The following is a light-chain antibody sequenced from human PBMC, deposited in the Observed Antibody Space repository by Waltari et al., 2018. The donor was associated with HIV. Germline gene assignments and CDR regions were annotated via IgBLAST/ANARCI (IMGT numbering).Light chain of an antibody. CDR3: AAWDDSLSGLV. Sequence: QSVLTQPPSASGTPGQRVTISCSGSSYNIGSNYVYWYQQLPGTAPKLLIYRNNQRPSGVPDRLSGSKSGTSASLAISGLRSEDEADYYGAAWDDSLSGLVFGGGTKLTVL. V-gene: IGLV1-47*01. CDR2: RNN. J-gene: IGLJ3*02. CDR1: SYNIGSNY.